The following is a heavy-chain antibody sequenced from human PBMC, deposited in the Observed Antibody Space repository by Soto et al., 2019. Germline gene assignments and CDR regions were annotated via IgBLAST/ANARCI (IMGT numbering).Heavy chain of an antibody. CDR3: ARGYPYDSSGYYYVKYDAFDI. Sequence: GGSLSLSCAASGFTFSSYGMHWVRQAPGKGLEWVAVIWYDGSNKYYADSVKGRFTISRDNSKNTLYLQMNSLRAEDTAVYYCARGYPYDSSGYYYVKYDAFDIWGQGTMVTVSS. D-gene: IGHD3-22*01. J-gene: IGHJ3*02. CDR2: IWYDGSNK. V-gene: IGHV3-33*01. CDR1: GFTFSSYG.